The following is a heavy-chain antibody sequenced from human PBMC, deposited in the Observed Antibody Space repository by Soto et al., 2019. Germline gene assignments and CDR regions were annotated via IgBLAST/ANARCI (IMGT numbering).Heavy chain of an antibody. CDR3: ANYLVGYYNSSGPGANYYFDY. CDR1: GYTFSAYT. D-gene: IGHD3-22*01. Sequence: ASVMVSCKATGYTFSAYTNTWVRQAPVQSLEWMGWINAGSGNTKYSQNFQGRVSITRDTSTSTAYMELTGLRSEDTAVYYCANYLVGYYNSSGPGANYYFDYWGQGTTVIVSS. CDR2: INAGSGNT. V-gene: IGHV1-3*01. J-gene: IGHJ4*03.